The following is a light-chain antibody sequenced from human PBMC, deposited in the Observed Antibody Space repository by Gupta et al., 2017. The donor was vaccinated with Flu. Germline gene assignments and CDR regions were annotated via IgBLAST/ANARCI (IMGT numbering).Light chain of an antibody. J-gene: IGLJ2*01. CDR2: DVS. Sequence: QSALPQPASVSVSPGQSLTISCTGTSSDVGGYDYVSWYQQHPVKAPKLMIYDVSNRPSGVSNRFSGSKSGNTASLTISGLQAEDEADYYCNSDSSSSILIVFGGGIKLTVL. V-gene: IGLV2-14*03. CDR3: NSDSSSSILIV. CDR1: SSDVGGYDY.